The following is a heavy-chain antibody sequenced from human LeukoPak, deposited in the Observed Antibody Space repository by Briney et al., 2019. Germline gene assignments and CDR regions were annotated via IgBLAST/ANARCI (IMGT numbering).Heavy chain of an antibody. CDR3: AKSVAIYFYYGLDV. J-gene: IGHJ6*02. Sequence: GGSLRLSCAASGFIFNSFAMSWVRQAPGKGLEWVSTFSGSGSRTSYADSVKGRFTISRDNSKNTLFLQMNSLRAEDTAPYYCAKSVAIYFYYGLDVWGQGTTVAVSS. D-gene: IGHD3-3*01. CDR1: GFIFNSFA. V-gene: IGHV3-23*01. CDR2: FSGSGSRT.